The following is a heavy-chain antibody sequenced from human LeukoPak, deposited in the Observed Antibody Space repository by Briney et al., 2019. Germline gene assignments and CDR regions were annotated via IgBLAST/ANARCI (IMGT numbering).Heavy chain of an antibody. Sequence: GASVKLSCKASGYTFTGFYLHWGRQAPGQGLEWMGCINPNSGDTNYAQKFQGRVTMTRDKSHSTAYMELSSLRSDDTAVYYCARAKNPTVFDYWGQGSLVAVSS. J-gene: IGHJ4*02. CDR2: INPNSGDT. V-gene: IGHV1-2*02. CDR3: ARAKNPTVFDY. CDR1: GYTFTGFY.